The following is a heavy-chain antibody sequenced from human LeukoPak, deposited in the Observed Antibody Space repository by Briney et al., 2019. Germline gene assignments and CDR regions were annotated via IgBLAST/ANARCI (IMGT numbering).Heavy chain of an antibody. CDR3: ASRNFCSSTSCYPDAFDI. CDR2: IKQDGSEK. Sequence: GGSLRLSCAASGFTFSSYWMSWVRQAPGKGLEWVANIKQDGSEKYYVDSVKGRFTISRDNAKNSLYLQMNSLRAEDTAVYYCASRNFCSSTSCYPDAFDIWGQGTMVTVSS. D-gene: IGHD2-2*01. J-gene: IGHJ3*02. V-gene: IGHV3-7*01. CDR1: GFTFSSYW.